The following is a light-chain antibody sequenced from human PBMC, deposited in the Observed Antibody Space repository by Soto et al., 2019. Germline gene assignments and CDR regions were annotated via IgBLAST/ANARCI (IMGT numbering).Light chain of an antibody. J-gene: IGLJ2*01. V-gene: IGLV1-44*01. CDR2: STN. Sequence: QSVLTQPPSASGTPGQGITISCSGSSSNIGANTVNWYQQLPGTAPKLLIYSTNERPSGVPDRSSGSKSGTSASLAISGLQSDDEADYHCAAWDDSLNGVVFGGGTKVTVL. CDR3: AAWDDSLNGVV. CDR1: SSNIGANT.